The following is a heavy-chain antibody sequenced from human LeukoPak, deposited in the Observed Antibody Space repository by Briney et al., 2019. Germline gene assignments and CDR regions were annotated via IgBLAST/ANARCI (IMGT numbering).Heavy chain of an antibody. D-gene: IGHD6-13*01. CDR3: ASGAGTDAFDI. Sequence: GGSLRLSCAASGFTFSSYSMNWVRQAPGKGLEWVSYISSSSSTIYYADSVKGRFTISRDNAKNSLYLQMSSLRDEDTAVYYCASGAGTDAFDIWGQGTMVTVSS. V-gene: IGHV3-48*02. CDR2: ISSSSSTI. CDR1: GFTFSSYS. J-gene: IGHJ3*02.